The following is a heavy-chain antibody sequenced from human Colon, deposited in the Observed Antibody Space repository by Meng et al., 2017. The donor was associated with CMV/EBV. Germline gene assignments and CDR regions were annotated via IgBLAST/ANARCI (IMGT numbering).Heavy chain of an antibody. V-gene: IGHV1-18*01. D-gene: IGHD3-22*01. Sequence: ASVTVSCKASGYTFTSYGLSWVRQAPGQGLEWMGWISANNGNTKYAQKLQGRVTMTTDTSTSTAYMEVRSLRSDDTAVYYCARARGRIVVVTQIDYWGQGTLVTVSS. CDR3: ARARGRIVVVTQIDY. CDR2: ISANNGNT. CDR1: GYTFTSYG. J-gene: IGHJ4*02.